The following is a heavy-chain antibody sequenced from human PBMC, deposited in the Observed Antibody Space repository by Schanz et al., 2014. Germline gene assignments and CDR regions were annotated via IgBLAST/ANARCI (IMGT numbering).Heavy chain of an antibody. CDR3: ARGGTAYYFDD. CDR2: IYIGGNT. CDR1: GFSVGNKY. D-gene: IGHD2-21*02. V-gene: IGHV3-66*01. J-gene: IGHJ4*02. Sequence: EVQLLESGGGLVQPGGSLRLSCAASGFSVGNKYMNWVRQAPGKGLEWVSFIYIGGNTYYADSVKGRFTISRDNSKNTVYIQMNSLRAEDTAVYYCARGGTAYYFDDWGQGTLVTVSS.